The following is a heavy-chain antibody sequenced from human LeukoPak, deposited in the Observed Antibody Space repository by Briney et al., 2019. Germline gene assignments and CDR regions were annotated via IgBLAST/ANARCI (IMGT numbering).Heavy chain of an antibody. D-gene: IGHD2-15*01. CDR1: GFTFSSYS. CDR3: ARASESYSTQYYYYYYYMDV. CDR2: ISSSGSTI. Sequence: GGSLRLSCAASGFTFSSYSMNWVRQAPGKGLEWVSYISSSGSTIYYADSVKGRFTISRDNAKNSLYLQMNSLRAEDTAVYYCARASESYSTQYYYYYYYMDVWGKGTTVTVSS. V-gene: IGHV3-48*01. J-gene: IGHJ6*03.